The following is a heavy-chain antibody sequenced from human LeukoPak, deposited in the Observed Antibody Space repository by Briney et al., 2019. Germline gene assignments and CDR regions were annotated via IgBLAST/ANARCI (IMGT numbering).Heavy chain of an antibody. CDR2: TYYRSKWYN. CDR3: ARADGYNWGPYYYYGMDV. D-gene: IGHD5-24*01. CDR1: GDSVSSNSAA. J-gene: IGHJ6*02. V-gene: IGHV6-1*01. Sequence: SQTLSLTCAISGDSVSSNSAAWNWSRQSPSRGLEWLGRTYYRSKWYNDYAVSVKSRITINPDTSKNQFSLQLNSVTPEDTAVYYCARADGYNWGPYYYYGMDVWGQGTTVTVSS.